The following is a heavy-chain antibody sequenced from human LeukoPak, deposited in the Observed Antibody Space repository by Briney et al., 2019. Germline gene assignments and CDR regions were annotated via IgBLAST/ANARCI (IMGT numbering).Heavy chain of an antibody. Sequence: GGSLRLFYAASGFNFSNHGIHWVRQAPGKGLDWVAVISHDGSQTYYTDSAKGRFTVSRDNSKNTMYLQLNSLRVEDTATYFCAKDKIDGDNVTPFVYWGQGTLITVSS. CDR3: AKDKIDGDNVTPFVY. CDR1: GFNFSNHG. J-gene: IGHJ4*02. V-gene: IGHV3-30*18. CDR2: ISHDGSQT. D-gene: IGHD4-17*01.